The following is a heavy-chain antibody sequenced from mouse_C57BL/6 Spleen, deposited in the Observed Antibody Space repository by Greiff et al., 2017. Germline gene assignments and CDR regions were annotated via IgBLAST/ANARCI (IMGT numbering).Heavy chain of an antibody. CDR2: IDPATGNT. V-gene: IGHV14-3*01. CDR1: GSNIKNTY. D-gene: IGHD1-1*01. J-gene: IGHJ1*03. CDR3: ARCPTVGGYYGV. Sequence: EVQLQQSVAELVRPGASVKLSCTASGSNIKNTYMHWVKQRPEPGLEWIGRIDPATGNTKYAPKVQGKATIPADTSSNTAYLQLSSLTPEDTAIYYCARCPTVGGYYGVWGTGTTVTVSS.